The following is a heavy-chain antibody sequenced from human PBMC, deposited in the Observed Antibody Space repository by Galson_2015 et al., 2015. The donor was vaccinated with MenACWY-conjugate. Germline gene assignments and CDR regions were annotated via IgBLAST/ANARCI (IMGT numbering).Heavy chain of an antibody. CDR2: IKQDGSEK. Sequence: SLRLSCAASGFISNNYWMSWVRQVPGKGPEWVANIKQDGSEKYYVDSVRGRFTISRDNAKNSLYLQMNSLRAEDTAVYYCARDLGFYCSRNDCYSPYWGRGTLVPVSS. J-gene: IGHJ4*02. CDR3: ARDLGFYCSRNDCYSPY. V-gene: IGHV3-7*03. CDR1: GFISNNYW. D-gene: IGHD2-2*01.